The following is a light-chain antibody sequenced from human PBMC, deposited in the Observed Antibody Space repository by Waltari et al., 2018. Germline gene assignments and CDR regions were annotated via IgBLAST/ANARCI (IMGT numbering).Light chain of an antibody. J-gene: IGKJ1*01. V-gene: IGKV1-12*01. CDR1: QGITSW. CDR2: AAS. CDR3: QQSHYFPPT. Sequence: DIQMTPSPSSVSASLADSVTITCRASQGITSWVSWYQQKPGRAPKLLIHAASSLQSGVPPRFSGSGSGTLFTLTISSLQPEDFATYYCQQSHYFPPTFGQGTKVEIK.